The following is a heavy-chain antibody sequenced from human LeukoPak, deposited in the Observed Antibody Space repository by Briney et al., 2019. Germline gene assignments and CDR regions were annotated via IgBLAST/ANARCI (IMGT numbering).Heavy chain of an antibody. J-gene: IGHJ3*02. D-gene: IGHD6-6*01. Sequence: QPGGSLRLSCAASGFTFSSYGMHWVRQAPGKGLEWVAFIRYDGSNKYYADSVKGRFTISRDNSKNTLYLQMNSLRAEDTAVYYCAMGKSSSEAFDIWGQGTMVTVSS. CDR1: GFTFSSYG. CDR2: IRYDGSNK. CDR3: AMGKSSSEAFDI. V-gene: IGHV3-30*02.